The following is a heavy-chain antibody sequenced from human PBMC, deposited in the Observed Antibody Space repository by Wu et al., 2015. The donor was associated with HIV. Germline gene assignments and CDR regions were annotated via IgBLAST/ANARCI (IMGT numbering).Heavy chain of an antibody. CDR3: ARVRRYASAAPPGDAFDI. V-gene: IGHV1-18*01. CDR2: ISAYNGNT. D-gene: IGHD5-12*01. CDR1: GYTFTSYG. Sequence: QVQLVQSGAEVKKPGASVKVSCKASGYTFTSYGISWVRQAPGQGLEWMGWISAYNGNTNYAQKLQGRVTMTTDTSTSTAYMELRSLRSDDTAVYYCARVRRYASAAPPGDAFDIWGQGTMVTVSS. J-gene: IGHJ3*02.